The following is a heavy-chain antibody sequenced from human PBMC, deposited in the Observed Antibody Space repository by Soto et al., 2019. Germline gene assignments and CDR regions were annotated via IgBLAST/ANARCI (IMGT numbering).Heavy chain of an antibody. J-gene: IGHJ4*02. V-gene: IGHV1-18*01. CDR1: GYRFTNHG. Sequence: QVLLVQSGAEVKKPGASVKVSCKATGYRFTNHGITSVRQAPGQGLEWMGWISGNDGKTKYARKFQGRVTMTTDTSTSTAYMEMNSLRHDDTAVYYCARDFYPLAYYFDYWGQGTLVTVSS. CDR3: ARDFYPLAYYFDY. CDR2: ISGNDGKT.